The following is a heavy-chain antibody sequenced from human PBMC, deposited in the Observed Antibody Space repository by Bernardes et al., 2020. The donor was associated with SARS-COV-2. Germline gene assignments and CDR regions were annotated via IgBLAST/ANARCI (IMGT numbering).Heavy chain of an antibody. CDR3: AIPPTNYDRYGMDV. J-gene: IGHJ6*02. CDR2: INPNSGGT. Sequence: ASVKVSCKASGYTFTGYYVHWVRQAPGQGLEWMGWINPNSGGTNYAQKFQDRVTMTRDTSISTAYMELSRLRSDDTAVYYCAIPPTNYDRYGMDVWGQGTTVNVSS. CDR1: GYTFTGYY. D-gene: IGHD3-22*01. V-gene: IGHV1-2*02.